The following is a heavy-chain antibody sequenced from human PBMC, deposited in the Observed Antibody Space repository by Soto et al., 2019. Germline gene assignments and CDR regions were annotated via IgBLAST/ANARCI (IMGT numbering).Heavy chain of an antibody. CDR3: ARVTIDRLVVDNYFDY. CDR1: GYTFTSYD. V-gene: IGHV1-8*01. CDR2: MNPNSGNT. Sequence: ASVKVSCKASGYTFTSYDINWVRQATGQGLEWMGWMNPNSGNTGYAQKFQGRVTMTRNNSISTAYMELSSLRAEDTAVYYCARVTIDRLVVDNYFDYWGQGTLVTVSS. D-gene: IGHD4-17*01. J-gene: IGHJ4*02.